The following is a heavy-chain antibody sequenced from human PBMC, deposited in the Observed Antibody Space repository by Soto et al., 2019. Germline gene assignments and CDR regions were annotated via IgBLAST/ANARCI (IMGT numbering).Heavy chain of an antibody. J-gene: IGHJ6*01. V-gene: IGHV6-1*01. CDR3: ARDLADPVSVPYAQFFVFFGIEV. CDR1: EYSSSNNIAG. CDR2: TYYRSRWFN. Sequence: SRTLSFTCAISEYSSSNNIAGWSWIIQYPSSGIEWLGRTYYRSRWFNDYAVSVKSRITITPDTSKNQLSLQLNSVTPEDTAVSFCARDLADPVSVPYAQFFVFFGIEVW. D-gene: IGHD2-8*01.